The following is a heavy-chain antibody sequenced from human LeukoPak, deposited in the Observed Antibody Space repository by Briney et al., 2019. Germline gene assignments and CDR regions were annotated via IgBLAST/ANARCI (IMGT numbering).Heavy chain of an antibody. J-gene: IGHJ5*02. CDR3: ARDRQQTNWFDP. Sequence: GGSLRLSRSASGFTFSSYAMHWVRQAPGKGLVWVSRINSDGSSTSYADSVKGRFTISRDNAKNTLYLQMNSLRAEDTAVYYCARDRQQTNWFDPWGQGTLVTVSS. CDR2: INSDGSST. D-gene: IGHD6-13*01. CDR1: GFTFSSYA. V-gene: IGHV3-74*01.